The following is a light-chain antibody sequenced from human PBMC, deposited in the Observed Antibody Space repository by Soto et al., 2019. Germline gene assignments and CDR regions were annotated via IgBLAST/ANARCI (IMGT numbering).Light chain of an antibody. CDR3: QHCQPYGDSPPLT. CDR2: EAS. J-gene: IGKJ4*01. Sequence: EIALTQSPDTMSLSQGERATLSCMASQSVSGSYLAWYQQKRGQAPRLLIYEASSRATGGPDRFSGSGSGTDCTRTIIRLEPEDFAVYYCQHCQPYGDSPPLTFGGGTKVDIK. CDR1: QSVSGSY. V-gene: IGKV3-20*01.